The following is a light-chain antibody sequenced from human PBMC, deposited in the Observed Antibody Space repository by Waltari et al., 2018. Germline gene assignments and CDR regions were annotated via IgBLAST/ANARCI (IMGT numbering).Light chain of an antibody. CDR3: QQRGTWPPIT. CDR1: QSVTNY. V-gene: IGKV3-11*01. Sequence: EILLTQSPVILSLSPGETATLSFRASQSVTNYLAWYQQRPGQAPRLLIYHASNRATGIPARFSGSGSGTDFTLTINSLEPEDFAVYYCQQRGTWPPITFGQGTRLEIK. J-gene: IGKJ5*01. CDR2: HAS.